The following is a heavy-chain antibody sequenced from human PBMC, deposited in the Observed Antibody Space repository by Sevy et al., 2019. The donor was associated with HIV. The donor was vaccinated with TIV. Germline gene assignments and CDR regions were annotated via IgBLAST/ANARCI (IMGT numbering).Heavy chain of an antibody. CDR3: ASEHNWADAFDI. D-gene: IGHD1-1*01. V-gene: IGHV3-33*08. CDR1: GFTFNMYG. J-gene: IGHJ3*02. CDR2: IWYDGSIK. Sequence: GGSLRLSCAASGFTFNMYGMHWVRQAPGKGLEWVGQIWYDGSIKKYAYSVKGRFTISRDNSKSTLYLQMNSLRGEDTAVYFCASEHNWADAFDIWGQGTMVTVSS.